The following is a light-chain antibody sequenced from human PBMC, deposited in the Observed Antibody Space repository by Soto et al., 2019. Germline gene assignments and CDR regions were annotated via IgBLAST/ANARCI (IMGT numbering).Light chain of an antibody. CDR2: DVS. J-gene: IGLJ1*01. Sequence: SVLTQPRSVSASPVQSVTISCTGTSSDVGGYNYVSWYQQHPGKAPKLMIYDVSKRPSGVPDRFSGSKSGNTASLTISGLQAEDEADYYCCSYAGSYTYVFGTGTKVTVL. CDR1: SSDVGGYNY. CDR3: CSYAGSYTYV. V-gene: IGLV2-11*01.